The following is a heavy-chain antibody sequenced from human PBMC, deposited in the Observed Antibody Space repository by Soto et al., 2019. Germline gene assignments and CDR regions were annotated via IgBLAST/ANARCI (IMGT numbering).Heavy chain of an antibody. CDR2: ISYDGSNK. CDR1: GFTFSSYG. Sequence: GGSLRLSCAASGFTFSSYGMHWVRQAPGKGLEWVAVISYDGSNKYYADSVKGRFTISRDNSKNTLYLQMNSLRAEDTAVYYCAKDGRSLCSILTGYPNWYDPWGQGTLVTGSS. J-gene: IGHJ5*02. D-gene: IGHD3-9*01. CDR3: AKDGRSLCSILTGYPNWYDP. V-gene: IGHV3-30*18.